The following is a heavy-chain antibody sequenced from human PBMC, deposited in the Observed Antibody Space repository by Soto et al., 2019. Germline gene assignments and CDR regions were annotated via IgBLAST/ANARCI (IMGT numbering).Heavy chain of an antibody. CDR3: TRFYYGSSGYRSWYFDL. Sequence: PGGSLRLSCAASGFIFSNYEVDWVRQAPGKGLEWVGFIRSKPYGATTEYAASVEGRFTISRDDSKSIAYLQMNSLKTEDTGVYYCTRFYYGSSGYRSWYFDLWGRGTLVTVSS. V-gene: IGHV3-49*04. J-gene: IGHJ2*01. CDR1: GFIFSNYE. D-gene: IGHD3-22*01. CDR2: IRSKPYGATT.